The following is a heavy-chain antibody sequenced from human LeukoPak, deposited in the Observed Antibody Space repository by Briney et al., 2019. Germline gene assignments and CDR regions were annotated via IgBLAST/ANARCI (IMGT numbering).Heavy chain of an antibody. V-gene: IGHV4-34*01. CDR1: GESLSNYY. CDR3: ARARGAARLHYYYYMDV. CDR2: INHSGST. D-gene: IGHD6-6*01. Sequence: SETLSLTCAVYGESLSNYYWSWIRQPPGKGLEWIGEINHSGSTNYNPSLKSRVTISVDTSKNQFSLKLSSVTAADTAVYYCARARGAARLHYYYYMDVWGKGTTVTVSS. J-gene: IGHJ6*03.